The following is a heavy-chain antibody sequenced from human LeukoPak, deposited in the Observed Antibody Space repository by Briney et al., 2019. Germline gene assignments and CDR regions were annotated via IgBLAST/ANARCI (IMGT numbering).Heavy chain of an antibody. J-gene: IGHJ4*02. CDR1: GGSISSSSYY. CDR2: IYYSGST. Sequence: SETLSLTCAVSGGSISSSSYYWGWIRQPPGKGLEWIGSIYYSGSTYYNPSLKSRVTISVDTSKNQFSLKLSSVTAADTAVYYCARDSSGYHDWGQGTLVTVSS. D-gene: IGHD3-22*01. CDR3: ARDSSGYHD. V-gene: IGHV4-39*07.